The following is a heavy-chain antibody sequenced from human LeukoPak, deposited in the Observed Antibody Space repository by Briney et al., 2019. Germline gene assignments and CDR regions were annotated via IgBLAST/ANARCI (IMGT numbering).Heavy chain of an antibody. CDR1: GFTFSSYA. CDR2: ISGSGGST. Sequence: GGSLRLSCAASGFTFSSYAMSWVRQAPGKGLEWVSAISGSGGSTYYADSVKGRFTISRDNSKNTLYLQMNSLRAEDTAVYYCAKDGLRYFDWLFPENWFDPWGQGTLVTVSS. CDR3: AKDGLRYFDWLFPENWFDP. D-gene: IGHD3-9*01. V-gene: IGHV3-23*01. J-gene: IGHJ5*02.